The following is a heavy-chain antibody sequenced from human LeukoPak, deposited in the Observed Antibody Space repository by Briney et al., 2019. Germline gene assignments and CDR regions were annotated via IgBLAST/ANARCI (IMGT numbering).Heavy chain of an antibody. CDR1: GGTFSSYA. V-gene: IGHV1-69*05. CDR3: ARDPNTLWFGEGASGAFDI. D-gene: IGHD3-10*01. Sequence: ASVKVSCKASGGTFSSYAISWVRQAPGQGLEWMGRIIPIFGTANYAQKFQGRVTITTDESTSTAYMELSSLRSEDTAVYYCARDPNTLWFGEGASGAFDIWGQGTMVTVSS. J-gene: IGHJ3*02. CDR2: IIPIFGTA.